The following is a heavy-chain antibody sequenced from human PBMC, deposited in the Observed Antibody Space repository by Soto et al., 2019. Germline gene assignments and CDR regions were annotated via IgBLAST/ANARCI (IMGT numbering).Heavy chain of an antibody. CDR2: ISWNSGSI. CDR1: GFTFDDYA. J-gene: IGHJ4*02. V-gene: IGHV3-9*01. D-gene: IGHD2-15*01. CDR3: AKGGYCSGGSCYLYYFDY. Sequence: DVQLVESGGGLVQPGRSLRLSCAASGFTFDDYAMHWVRQAPGKGLEWVSGISWNSGSIGYADSVKGRFTISRDNAKNSLYLQMNSLRAEDTALYYCAKGGYCSGGSCYLYYFDYWGQGTLVTVSS.